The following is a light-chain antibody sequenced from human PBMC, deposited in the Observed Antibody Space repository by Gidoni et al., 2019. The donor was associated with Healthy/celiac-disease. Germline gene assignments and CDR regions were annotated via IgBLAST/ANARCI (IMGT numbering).Light chain of an antibody. J-gene: IGKJ4*01. CDR2: LGS. Sequence: DIVMTQSPLSLPVTPGEPASISCRSSQSLLHSNGYNYLDWDLQKAGQSPQLLIYLGSNRASGVPDRFSGSGSGTDFTLKISRVEAEDVGVYYCMQALQTRLTFGGGTKVEIK. CDR1: QSLLHSNGYNY. V-gene: IGKV2-28*01. CDR3: MQALQTRLT.